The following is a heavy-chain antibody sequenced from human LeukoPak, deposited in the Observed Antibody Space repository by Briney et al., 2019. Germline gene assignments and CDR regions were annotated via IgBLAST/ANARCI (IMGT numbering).Heavy chain of an antibody. CDR2: MNPNSGNT. V-gene: IGHV1-8*01. D-gene: IGHD2-15*01. CDR3: ARGRRYCSGGSCFYYFDY. CDR1: GYTFTSDD. Sequence: GASVKVSCKTSGYTFTSDDINWVRQATGQGLEWMGWMNPNSGNTGYAQKFQGRVTITRNTSISTAYMELSSLRSEDTAVYYCARGRRYCSGGSCFYYFDYWGQGTLVTVSS. J-gene: IGHJ4*02.